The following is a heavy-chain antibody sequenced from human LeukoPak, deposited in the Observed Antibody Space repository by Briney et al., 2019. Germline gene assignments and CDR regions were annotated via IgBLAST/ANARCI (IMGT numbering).Heavy chain of an antibody. J-gene: IGHJ4*02. D-gene: IGHD3-22*01. Sequence: GGSLRLSCAASGFTFSSYVMNWVRQPPGKGLEWVSVIYSGGSTYYADSVKGRFTISRDNSKNTLYLQMNSLRAEDTAVYYCARSDSSGYYPNYWGQGTLVTVSS. CDR3: ARSDSSGYYPNY. V-gene: IGHV3-66*02. CDR2: IYSGGST. CDR1: GFTFSSYV.